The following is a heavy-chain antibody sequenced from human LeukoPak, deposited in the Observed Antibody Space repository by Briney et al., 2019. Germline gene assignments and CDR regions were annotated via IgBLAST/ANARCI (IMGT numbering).Heavy chain of an antibody. D-gene: IGHD3-9*01. Sequence: PGGSLRLSCAASGFTFSSYAMHWVRQAPGKGLEWVAVISYDGSNKYYADSVKGRFTISRDNSKNTLYLQMNSLRAEDTAVYYCANQDYDILTGSPGAYYYYGMDVWGQGTTVTVSS. CDR3: ANQDYDILTGSPGAYYYYGMDV. V-gene: IGHV3-30-3*01. CDR1: GFTFSSYA. CDR2: ISYDGSNK. J-gene: IGHJ6*02.